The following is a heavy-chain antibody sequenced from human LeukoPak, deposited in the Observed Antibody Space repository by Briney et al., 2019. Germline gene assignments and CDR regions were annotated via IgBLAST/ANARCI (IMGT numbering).Heavy chain of an antibody. CDR2: IKEDGSES. CDR3: AKAGLLWFGESWMDV. CDR1: GFTFSTYW. V-gene: IGHV3-7*01. Sequence: GGPLRLSCAASGFTFSTYWMSWVRQAPGKGLEWVANIKEDGSESHYVDSVKGRFTISRDNAKNSLYLQMNSLRAEDTAMYFCAKAGLLWFGESWMDVWGQGTTVTVSS. J-gene: IGHJ6*02. D-gene: IGHD3-10*01.